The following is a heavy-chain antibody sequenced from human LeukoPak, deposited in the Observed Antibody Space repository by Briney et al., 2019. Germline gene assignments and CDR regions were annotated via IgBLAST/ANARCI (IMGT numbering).Heavy chain of an antibody. J-gene: IGHJ4*02. CDR3: ARDSSSSRPNFDY. CDR1: GGSISSGLYY. Sequence: SETLSLTCTVSGGSISSGLYYWGWIRQPPGKGLEWIGSIYNSGSTYYNPSLQSRVTISVDTSKNQFSLRLNSVTAADTAVYYCARDSSSSRPNFDYWGQGTLVTVSS. CDR2: IYNSGST. V-gene: IGHV4-39*07. D-gene: IGHD2-2*01.